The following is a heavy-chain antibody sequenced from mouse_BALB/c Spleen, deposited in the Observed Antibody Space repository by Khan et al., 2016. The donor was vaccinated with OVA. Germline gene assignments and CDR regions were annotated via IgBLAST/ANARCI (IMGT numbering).Heavy chain of an antibody. Sequence: EVELVESGGDVVKPGGSLKLSCAASGFTFSTYGLFWFLPTPAKRLAWVPTVNPGGHYPSFQDTVKEQVNIYRDNAKNTLYLQMSSLKSEDTSIFYGARFAYYYDSEGVAYWGQGTLVTVSA. CDR3: ARFAYYYDSEGVAY. CDR1: GFTFSTYG. CDR2: VNPGGHYP. D-gene: IGHD1-1*01. J-gene: IGHJ3*01. V-gene: IGHV5-6*01.